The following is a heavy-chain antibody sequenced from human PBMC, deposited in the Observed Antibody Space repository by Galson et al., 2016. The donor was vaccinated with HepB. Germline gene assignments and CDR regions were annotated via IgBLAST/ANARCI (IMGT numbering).Heavy chain of an antibody. CDR2: IKPDGSES. CDR3: VRDDGDF. J-gene: IGHJ4*02. Sequence: SLRLSCAASGVAFNRYWMKWVRQAPGKGLERVASIKPDGSESFYVDSVKGRFTMSRDNSKNPLYLQMNGLRVEDTAVYYCVRDDGDFWGQGSLVTVSS. D-gene: IGHD5-24*01. CDR1: GVAFNRYW. V-gene: IGHV3-7*03.